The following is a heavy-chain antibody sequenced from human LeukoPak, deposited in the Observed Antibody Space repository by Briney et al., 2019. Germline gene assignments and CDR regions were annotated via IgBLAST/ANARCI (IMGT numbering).Heavy chain of an antibody. D-gene: IGHD4-23*01. CDR2: MNPNSGNT. CDR3: ARANGGDSGDALDI. Sequence: ASVKVSCKASGYTFTSYDINWVRQATGQGLEWMGWMNPNSGNTGYAQKFQGRVTITADKSTNTVYMELSSLRSQDTAVYYCARANGGDSGDALDIWGPGTMVTVSS. CDR1: GYTFTSYD. V-gene: IGHV1-8*01. J-gene: IGHJ3*02.